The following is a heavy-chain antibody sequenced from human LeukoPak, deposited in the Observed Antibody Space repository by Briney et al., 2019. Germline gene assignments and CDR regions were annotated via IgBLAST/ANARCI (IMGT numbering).Heavy chain of an antibody. Sequence: GGSLRLSCAASGFTFSSYWMHWVRQAPGKGLVWVARINTNGSPTQYADSVKGRFTISRDNSKNTLYLQMNSLRAEDTAVYYCAKGRGIAAAGVNWFDPWGQGTLVTVSS. D-gene: IGHD6-13*01. CDR2: INTNGSPT. CDR3: AKGRGIAAAGVNWFDP. V-gene: IGHV3-74*01. CDR1: GFTFSSYW. J-gene: IGHJ5*02.